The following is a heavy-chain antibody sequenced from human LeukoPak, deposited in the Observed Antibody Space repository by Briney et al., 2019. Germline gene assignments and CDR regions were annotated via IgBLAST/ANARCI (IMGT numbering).Heavy chain of an antibody. J-gene: IGHJ6*03. CDR3: VRGEYSYGPLDYYYYMDV. D-gene: IGHD5-18*01. CDR2: ISSSSSYI. V-gene: IGHV3-21*01. CDR1: GFTLSDYT. Sequence: GGSLRLSCAASGFTLSDYTMNWVRQAPGKGLEWVSSISSSSSYIYYADSVKGRFTISRDNAKNSLSLQMKSLRAEDTVVYYCVRGEYSYGPLDYYYYMDVWGKGTTVTVSS.